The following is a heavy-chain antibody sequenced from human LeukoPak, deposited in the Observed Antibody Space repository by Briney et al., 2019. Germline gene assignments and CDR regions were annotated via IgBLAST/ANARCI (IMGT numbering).Heavy chain of an antibody. D-gene: IGHD2-21*01. V-gene: IGHV3-23*01. CDR3: AEEFVEGAFDI. J-gene: IGHJ3*02. CDR2: ISGSGGST. CDR1: GFTFSSYW. Sequence: GGSLRLSCAASGFTFSSYWMSWVRQAPGKGLEWVSAISGSGGSTYYADSVKGRVTISRDSSKNTVHLQMSSLRAEDTAVYYCAEEFVEGAFDIWGQGTMVTVSS.